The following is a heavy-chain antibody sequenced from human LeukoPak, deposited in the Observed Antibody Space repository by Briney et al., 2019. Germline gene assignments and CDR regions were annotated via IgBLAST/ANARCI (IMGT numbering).Heavy chain of an antibody. CDR1: GFTFSSYS. CDR2: ISSSSGYI. Sequence: GGSLRLSCAASGFTFSSYSMNWVRQAPGKGLEWVSSISSSSGYIYYADSVKGRFTIFRDNAKKSLYLQMNSLRAEDTAVYYCAREENYKVDYWGQGTLVTVSS. J-gene: IGHJ4*02. V-gene: IGHV3-21*01. D-gene: IGHD1-7*01. CDR3: AREENYKVDY.